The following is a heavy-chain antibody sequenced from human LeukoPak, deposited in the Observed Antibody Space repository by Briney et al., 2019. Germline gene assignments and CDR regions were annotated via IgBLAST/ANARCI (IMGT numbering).Heavy chain of an antibody. D-gene: IGHD3-9*01. V-gene: IGHV3-21*01. Sequence: PGGSLRLSWAASGFTISNYTMNWVRQAPGKGLEWVSSITSSSYIYYADSLKGRFTISRDNANNSLYLQMNSLRAEDTALYYCARGGPNTSYDILTGSDYFYYYGMDVWGQGTTVTVSS. CDR1: GFTISNYT. CDR2: ITSSSYI. J-gene: IGHJ6*02. CDR3: ARGGPNTSYDILTGSDYFYYYGMDV.